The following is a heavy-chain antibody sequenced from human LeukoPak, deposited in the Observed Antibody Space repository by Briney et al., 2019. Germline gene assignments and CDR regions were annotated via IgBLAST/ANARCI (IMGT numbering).Heavy chain of an antibody. CDR1: GGSITSGSYY. CDR2: IYSSGST. D-gene: IGHD3-16*01. Sequence: SETLSLTCIVPGGSITSGSYYWNWIRQPAGKGLEWIGRIYSSGSTNYNPSLKSRVTISVDTSKSQFSLNLNSVTAADTAVCYCARGRLGDSFDYWGLGILVTVSS. CDR3: ARGRLGDSFDY. J-gene: IGHJ4*02. V-gene: IGHV4-61*02.